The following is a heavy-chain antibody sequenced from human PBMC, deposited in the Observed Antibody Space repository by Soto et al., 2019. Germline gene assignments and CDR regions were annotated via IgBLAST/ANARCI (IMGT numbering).Heavy chain of an antibody. D-gene: IGHD3-9*01. J-gene: IGHJ5*02. Sequence: QVQLQESGPGLVKPSQTLSLTCTVSGGSISSGGYYWSWIRQHPGKGLEWIGYIYYSGSTYYNPCPKSRVTISVDTSKHQFSLKLSSVTAADTAVYYCARYAGYDILTGYLWGFDPWGQGTLVTVSS. CDR3: ARYAGYDILTGYLWGFDP. V-gene: IGHV4-31*03. CDR1: GGSISSGGYY. CDR2: IYYSGST.